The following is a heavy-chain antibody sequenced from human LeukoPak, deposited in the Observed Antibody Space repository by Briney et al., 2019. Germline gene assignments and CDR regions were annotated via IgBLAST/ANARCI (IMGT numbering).Heavy chain of an antibody. J-gene: IGHJ4*02. CDR3: AGGTIAGSGTEAFDY. CDR2: IEQDGSEK. Sequence: PGGSLRLSCAASGFTFSIYWMSWVRQAPGKGLEWVANIEQDGSEKYYVDSVKGRFTISRDNAKNSLYLQMNSLRAEDTAVYYCAGGTIAGSGTEAFDYWGQGTLVTVS. D-gene: IGHD6-13*01. V-gene: IGHV3-7*01. CDR1: GFTFSIYW.